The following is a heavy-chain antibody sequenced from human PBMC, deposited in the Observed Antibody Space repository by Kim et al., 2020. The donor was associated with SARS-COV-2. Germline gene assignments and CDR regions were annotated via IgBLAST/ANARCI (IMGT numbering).Heavy chain of an antibody. Sequence: GGSLRLSCAASGFTFSSYAMSWVRQAPGKGLEWVSAISGSGGSTYYADSVKGRFTISRDNSKNTLYLQMNSLRAEDTAVYYCAKVGACITMIVFGCAFDIWGQGTMVTVSS. CDR3: AKVGACITMIVFGCAFDI. J-gene: IGHJ3*02. CDR1: GFTFSSYA. D-gene: IGHD3-22*01. V-gene: IGHV3-23*01. CDR2: ISGSGGST.